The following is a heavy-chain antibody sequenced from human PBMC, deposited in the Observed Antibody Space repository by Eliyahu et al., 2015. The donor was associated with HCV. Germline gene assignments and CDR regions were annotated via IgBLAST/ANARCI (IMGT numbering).Heavy chain of an antibody. Sequence: QVQLVESGGGVVQPGRSLRLSCAASGXMXXSXGMHWVRXXPGKGXEWVAXIWYDGINKYYADSVKGRFTISRDNSKNTLYLQMDRLRVEDTALYYCTREGYWLSSSTYYGFDPWGQGTLVTVSS. CDR3: TREGYWLSSSTYYGFDP. J-gene: IGHJ5*02. D-gene: IGHD3-22*01. CDR2: IWYDGINK. V-gene: IGHV3-33*01. CDR1: GXMXXSXG.